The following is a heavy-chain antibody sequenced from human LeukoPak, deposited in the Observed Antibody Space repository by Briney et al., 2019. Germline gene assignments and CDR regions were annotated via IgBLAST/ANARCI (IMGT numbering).Heavy chain of an antibody. V-gene: IGHV3-49*02. J-gene: IGHJ4*02. Sequence: GRFTISRDDSKSIAYLQMNSLKTEDTAVYYCTRAEYSSGWYDDYWGQGTLVTVS. CDR3: TRAEYSSGWYDDY. D-gene: IGHD6-19*01.